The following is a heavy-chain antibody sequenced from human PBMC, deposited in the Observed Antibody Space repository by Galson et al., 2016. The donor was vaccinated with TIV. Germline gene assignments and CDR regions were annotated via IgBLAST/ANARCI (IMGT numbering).Heavy chain of an antibody. CDR3: AGRRGGYYYLYGMDV. D-gene: IGHD3-22*01. CDR2: IYYSGIT. Sequence: SETLSLTCTASGDSITSGSYYWDWIRQPPGKGLDWIGSIYYSGITYYNPSLKSRVTISVDTSKNQFSLRLSSVTAADTAVYYCAGRRGGYYYLYGMDVWGQGTTVTVSS. V-gene: IGHV4-39*01. CDR1: GDSITSGSYY. J-gene: IGHJ6*02.